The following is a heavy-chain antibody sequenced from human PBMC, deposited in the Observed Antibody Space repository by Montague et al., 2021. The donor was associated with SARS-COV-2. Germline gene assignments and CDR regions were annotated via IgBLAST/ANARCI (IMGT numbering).Heavy chain of an antibody. Sequence: TLSLTCTVSGGSITSGGYYWSWIRQPAGRGLEWIGRIYSSGSTVHNPPLRSRVALTVATSKNQFSLKLSSVTAADTAVYFCAREDFSGSTPYFFDYWGQGSRVTVSS. CDR1: GGSITSGGYY. CDR2: IYSSGST. J-gene: IGHJ4*02. CDR3: AREDFSGSTPYFFDY. D-gene: IGHD6-19*01. V-gene: IGHV4-61*02.